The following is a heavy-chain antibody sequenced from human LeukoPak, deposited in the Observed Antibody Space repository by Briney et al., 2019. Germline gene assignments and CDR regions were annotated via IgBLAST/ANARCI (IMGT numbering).Heavy chain of an antibody. CDR3: AKVRGLGYDSSGYSYFDY. CDR2: ISGSGTTT. D-gene: IGHD3-22*01. Sequence: GGSLRLSCAASGFIFSSYAMTWVRQAPGRGLEWLSTISGSGTTTYYVDSVKGRFTVSRDNSKNTLYLQMNSLRAEDTAVYYCAKVRGLGYDSSGYSYFDYWGQGTLVTVSS. V-gene: IGHV3-23*01. CDR1: GFIFSSYA. J-gene: IGHJ4*02.